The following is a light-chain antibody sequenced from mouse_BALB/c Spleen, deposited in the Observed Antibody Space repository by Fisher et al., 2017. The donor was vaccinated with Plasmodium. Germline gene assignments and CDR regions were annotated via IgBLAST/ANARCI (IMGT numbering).Light chain of an antibody. V-gene: IGKV5-43*01. J-gene: IGKJ2*01. CDR2: YSS. Sequence: DIVLTQSPATLSVTPGDSVSLSCRATQSISNNLHWYQQKSHESPRVLIKYSSQSMSGIPSRFSGSGSGTDFTPKISRVEAEDLGVYYCFQGSHVPNTFGGGTKLEVK. CDR1: QSISNN. CDR3: FQGSHVPNT.